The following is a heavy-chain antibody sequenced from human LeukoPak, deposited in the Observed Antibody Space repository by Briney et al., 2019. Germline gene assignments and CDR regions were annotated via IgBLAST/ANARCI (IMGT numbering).Heavy chain of an antibody. CDR3: ASDEYTPESYFDY. CDR1: GFTFSSYG. CDR2: IWYDGTNK. J-gene: IGHJ4*02. V-gene: IGHV3-33*01. D-gene: IGHD2/OR15-2a*01. Sequence: GGSLRLSCAASGFTFSSYGMHWVRQAPGKGLEWVAVIWYDGTNKYYADSVKGRFTISRDNSKNTLYLQMNSLRAEDTAVYYCASDEYTPESYFDYWGQGTLVTVSS.